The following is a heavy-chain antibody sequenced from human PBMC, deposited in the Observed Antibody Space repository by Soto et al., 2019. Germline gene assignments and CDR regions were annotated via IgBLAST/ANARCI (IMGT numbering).Heavy chain of an antibody. Sequence: SETLSLTCTVSNTSMTNYYWNWIRQPPGKGLEWIAYIHSSGGTNYVPSLRSRATASVDTSNNQFSLRLTSMTAADTAVYYCARGRPTRYSSGWPLFDYWGQGALVTVTS. CDR1: NTSMTNYY. J-gene: IGHJ4*02. V-gene: IGHV4-59*01. D-gene: IGHD6-19*01. CDR3: ARGRPTRYSSGWPLFDY. CDR2: IHSSGGT.